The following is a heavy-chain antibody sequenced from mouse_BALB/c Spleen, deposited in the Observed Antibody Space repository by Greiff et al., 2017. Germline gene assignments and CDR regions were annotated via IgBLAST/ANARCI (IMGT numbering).Heavy chain of an antibody. CDR3: ARDEGNYYGTWFAY. D-gene: IGHD1-1*01. J-gene: IGHJ3*01. CDR2: TWAGGST. Sequence: QVQLKESGPGLVAPSQSLSITCTVSGFSLTSYGVHWVRQPPGKGLEWLGVTWAGGSTNYNSALMSRLSISKDNSKSQVFLKMNSLQTDDTAMYYCARDEGNYYGTWFAYWGQGTLVTVSA. V-gene: IGHV2-9*02. CDR1: GFSLTSYG.